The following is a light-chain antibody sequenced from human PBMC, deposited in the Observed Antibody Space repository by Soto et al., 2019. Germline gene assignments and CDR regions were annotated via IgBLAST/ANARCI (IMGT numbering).Light chain of an antibody. J-gene: IGLJ1*01. Sequence: QSVLTQPPSASGSPGQSVTISCTGTSGDVGGYDYVSWYQQHPGKAPKLMIYEVTKRPLGVPDRFSGSKSGNTASLTVSGLQAEDEADYYCCSYADNYSYVFGTGTKVTVL. CDR1: SGDVGGYDY. CDR2: EVT. CDR3: CSYADNYSYV. V-gene: IGLV2-8*01.